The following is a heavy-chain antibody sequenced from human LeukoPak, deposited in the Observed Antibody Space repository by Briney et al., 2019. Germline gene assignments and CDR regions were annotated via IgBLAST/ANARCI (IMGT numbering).Heavy chain of an antibody. CDR2: IYHSGST. Sequence: PSETLSLTCAVSGGSISSSNWWSWVRQPPGKGLEWIGEIYHSGSTNYNPSLKSRVTISVDKSKNQFSLKLSSVTAADTAVYYCARVVPYCSGGSCYPNWFDPWGQGTLVTVSS. CDR1: GGSISSSNW. CDR3: ARVVPYCSGGSCYPNWFDP. J-gene: IGHJ5*02. V-gene: IGHV4-4*02. D-gene: IGHD2-15*01.